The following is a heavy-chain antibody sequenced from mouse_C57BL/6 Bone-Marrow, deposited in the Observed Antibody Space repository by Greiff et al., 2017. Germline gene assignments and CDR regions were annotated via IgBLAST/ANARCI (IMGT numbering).Heavy chain of an antibody. V-gene: IGHV1-69*01. CDR1: GYTFTSYW. J-gene: IGHJ3*01. CDR2: IDPSDSYT. CDR3: AREGIYYDYEGGCAY. Sequence: QVQLQQPGAELVMPGASVKLSCKASGYTFTSYWMHWVKQRPGQGLEWIGEIDPSDSYTNYNQKFKGKSTLTVDKSSSTAYMQLSSLTSEDSAVYYCAREGIYYDYEGGCAYWGQGTLVTVSA. D-gene: IGHD2-4*01.